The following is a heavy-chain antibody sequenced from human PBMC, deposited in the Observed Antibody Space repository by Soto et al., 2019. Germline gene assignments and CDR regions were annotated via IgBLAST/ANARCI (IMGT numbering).Heavy chain of an antibody. D-gene: IGHD6-13*01. V-gene: IGHV3-74*01. CDR3: ARKGHSSSWNWFDP. Sequence: EVQLVESGGGLVQPGGSLRLSCAASGFTFSSYWMHWVRQAPGKGLVWVSRINSDGSSPSYADSVKGRFTISRDNAKNTLYLQMNSLRAEDTAVYYCARKGHSSSWNWFDPWGQGTLVTVSS. J-gene: IGHJ5*02. CDR1: GFTFSSYW. CDR2: INSDGSSP.